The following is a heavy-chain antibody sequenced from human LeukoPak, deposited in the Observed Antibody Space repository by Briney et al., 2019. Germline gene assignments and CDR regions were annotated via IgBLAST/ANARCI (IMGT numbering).Heavy chain of an antibody. D-gene: IGHD2-2*01. Sequence: GGSLRLSCAASGFTFSSYNFHWLRQAPGKGLEWLTVISYDGSYTSYGASVRGRFTVSRDNSQNTLYLQMNGLRAEDTALYYCARDHSAMPSYWGQGTLVTVSS. CDR2: ISYDGSYT. CDR3: ARDHSAMPSY. V-gene: IGHV3-30*03. CDR1: GFTFSSYN. J-gene: IGHJ4*02.